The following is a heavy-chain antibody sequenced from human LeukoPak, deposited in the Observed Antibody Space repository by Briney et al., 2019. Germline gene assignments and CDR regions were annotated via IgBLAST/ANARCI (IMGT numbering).Heavy chain of an antibody. V-gene: IGHV3-23*01. CDR3: AKDGYYYDSSGYYY. D-gene: IGHD3-22*01. CDR2: ISGSGGST. J-gene: IGHJ4*02. CDR1: GFTVSSNY. Sequence: GGSLRLSCAASGFTVSSNYMSWVRQAPGKGLEWVSAISGSGGSTYYADSVKGRFTISRDNSKNTLYLQMNSLRAEDTAVYYCAKDGYYYDSSGYYYWGQGTLVTVSS.